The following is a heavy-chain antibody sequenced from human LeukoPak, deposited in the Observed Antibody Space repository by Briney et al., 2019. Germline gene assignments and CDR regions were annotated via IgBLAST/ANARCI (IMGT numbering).Heavy chain of an antibody. CDR1: GFTFSSYG. CDR3: AKDPERYFDWLSDTRDYGMDV. D-gene: IGHD3-9*01. CDR2: ISYDGSNK. V-gene: IGHV3-30*18. Sequence: GGSLRLSCAASGFTFSSYGMHWVRHAPGKGLEWVAVISYDGSNKYYADSVKGRYTISRDNSKNTLYLQMNSLRAEDTAVYYCAKDPERYFDWLSDTRDYGMDVWGKGTTVTVSS. J-gene: IGHJ6*04.